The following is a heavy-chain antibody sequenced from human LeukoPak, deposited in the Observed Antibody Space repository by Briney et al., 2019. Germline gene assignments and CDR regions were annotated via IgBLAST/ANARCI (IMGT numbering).Heavy chain of an antibody. D-gene: IGHD6-19*01. J-gene: IGHJ6*03. Sequence: SETLSLTCTVSGGSISSGGYYWSWIRQPPGKGLEWIGYIYHSGSTYYNPSLKSRVTISVDRSKNQFSLKLSSVTAADTAVYYCARDSAYSSGWGAHYYYMDVWGKGTTVTVSS. V-gene: IGHV4-30-2*01. CDR1: GGSISSGGYY. CDR2: IYHSGST. CDR3: ARDSAYSSGWGAHYYYMDV.